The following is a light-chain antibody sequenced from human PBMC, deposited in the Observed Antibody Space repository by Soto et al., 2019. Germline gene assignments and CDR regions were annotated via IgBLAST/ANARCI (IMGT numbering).Light chain of an antibody. V-gene: IGLV2-14*03. J-gene: IGLJ1*01. CDR2: DVS. CDR1: SSDVGGYNF. CDR3: CSYASSTSYG. Sequence: QSVLTQPASVSGSPGQSITISCTGTSSDVGGYNFVTWYQQHPGEAPKLMIHDVSGRASGVPNRFSGSKSGTTASLTISGLQAEDEADYYCCSYASSTSYGFGTGTKVTVL.